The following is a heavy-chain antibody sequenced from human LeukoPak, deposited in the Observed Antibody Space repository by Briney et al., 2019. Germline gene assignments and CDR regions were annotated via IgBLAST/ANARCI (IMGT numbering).Heavy chain of an antibody. CDR1: GFIFDEYA. V-gene: IGHV3-9*01. CDR2: ITWHSGIM. Sequence: PGGSLRLSCAASGFIFDEYAMHWVRQAPGKGLEWVSGITWHSGIMDYADSVKGRFTISRDNAKNSLFLQMNSLRVEDTALYYCAKDFRGYYEGSYYFDYWGQGTLVTVSS. D-gene: IGHD3-22*01. J-gene: IGHJ4*02. CDR3: AKDFRGYYEGSYYFDY.